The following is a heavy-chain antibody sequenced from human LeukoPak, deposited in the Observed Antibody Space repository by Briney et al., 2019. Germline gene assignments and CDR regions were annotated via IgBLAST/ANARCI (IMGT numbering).Heavy chain of an antibody. D-gene: IGHD5-24*01. J-gene: IGHJ4*02. V-gene: IGHV4-31*03. CDR3: ARASWLQSYYFDY. Sequence: PSQTLSLTCTVSGGSISSGGYYWSWIRQHPGKGLEWMGYIHYSGSTYYNPSLKSRVAISVDTSKNQFSLKLSSVTAADTAVYYCARASWLQSYYFDYWGQGTLVTVSS. CDR2: IHYSGST. CDR1: GGSISSGGYY.